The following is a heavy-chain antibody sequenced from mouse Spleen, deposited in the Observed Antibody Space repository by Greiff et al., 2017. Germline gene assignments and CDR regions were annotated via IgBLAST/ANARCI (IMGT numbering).Heavy chain of an antibody. J-gene: IGHJ4*01. Sequence: VNVVESGPELVKPGASVKISCKASGYAFSSSWMNWVKQRPGQGLEWIGRIYPGDGDTNYNGKFKGKATLTADKSSSTAYMQLSSLTSEDSAVYFCARSYDYDDAMDYWGQGTSVTVSS. CDR1: GYAFSSSW. CDR2: IYPGDGDT. D-gene: IGHD2-4*01. V-gene: IGHV1-82*01. CDR3: ARSYDYDDAMDY.